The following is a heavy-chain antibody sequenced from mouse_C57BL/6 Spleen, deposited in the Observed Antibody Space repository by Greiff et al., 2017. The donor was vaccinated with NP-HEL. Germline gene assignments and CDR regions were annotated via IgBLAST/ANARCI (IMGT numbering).Heavy chain of an antibody. J-gene: IGHJ2*01. D-gene: IGHD3-3*01. Sequence: EVKLVESGAELVKPGASVKLSCTASGFNIPDYYMPWVKQRTEQGLEWIGRLDPADGETNYAPNFQGKATITAATSSNTAYLQLSSLTSEDTAVSYCARIPLGKGFDYWGQGTTLTVSA. CDR1: GFNIPDYY. V-gene: IGHV14-2*01. CDR2: LDPADGET. CDR3: ARIPLGKGFDY.